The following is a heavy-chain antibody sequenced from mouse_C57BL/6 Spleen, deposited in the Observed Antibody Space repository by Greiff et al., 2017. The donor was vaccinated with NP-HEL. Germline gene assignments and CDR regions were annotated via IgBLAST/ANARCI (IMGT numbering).Heavy chain of an antibody. CDR3: ARDYYSKGGSYWYFDV. Sequence: EVQLQESEGGLVQPGSSMKLSCTASGFTFSDYYMAWVRQVPEKGLEWVANINYDGSSTYYLDSLKSRFIISRDNAKNILYLQMSSLKSEDTATYYCARDYYSKGGSYWYFDVWGTGTTVTVSS. D-gene: IGHD2-5*01. V-gene: IGHV5-16*01. J-gene: IGHJ1*03. CDR2: INYDGSST. CDR1: GFTFSDYY.